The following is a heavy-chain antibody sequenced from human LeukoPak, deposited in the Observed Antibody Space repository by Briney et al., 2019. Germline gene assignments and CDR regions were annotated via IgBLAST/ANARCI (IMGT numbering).Heavy chain of an antibody. CDR1: GGSISSSSYY. CDR2: IYYSGST. J-gene: IGHJ3*02. CDR3: ASRGLLWFGEAPGGNAFDI. D-gene: IGHD3-10*01. V-gene: IGHV4-61*05. Sequence: SETLSLTCTVSGGSISSSSYYWGWIRQPPGKGLEWIGYIYYSGSTNYNPSLKSRVTISVDTSKNQFSLKLSSVTAADTAVYYCASRGLLWFGEAPGGNAFDIWGQGTMVTVSS.